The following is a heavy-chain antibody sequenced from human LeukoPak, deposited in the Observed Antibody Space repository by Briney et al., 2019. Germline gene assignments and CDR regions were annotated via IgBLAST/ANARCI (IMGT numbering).Heavy chain of an antibody. CDR3: ARRGRRDYYGSGSL. Sequence: SQTLSLTCTVSGGSISSSSYYWGWIRQPPGKGLEWIGSIYYSGSTYYNPSLKSRVTISVDTSKNQFSLKLSSVTAADTAVYYCARRGRRDYYGSGSLWSQGTLVTVSS. V-gene: IGHV4-39*01. J-gene: IGHJ4*02. D-gene: IGHD3-10*01. CDR2: IYYSGST. CDR1: GGSISSSSYY.